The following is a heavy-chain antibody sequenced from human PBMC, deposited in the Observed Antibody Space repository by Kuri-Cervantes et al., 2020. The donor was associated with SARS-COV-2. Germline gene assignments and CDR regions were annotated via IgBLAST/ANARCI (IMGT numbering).Heavy chain of an antibody. V-gene: IGHV4-34*01. CDR2: VNHRGDT. J-gene: IGHJ3*02. Sequence: SETLSLTCAFYGEPFSGYYWTWIRQSPGKGLEWIGEVNHRGDTNYNPSLMGRVIISVDTSKNQFSLKLSSVTAADTAVYYCASQGDYSPDVNPAHYAFDIWGQGTMVTVSS. CDR3: ASQGDYSPDVNPAHYAFDI. D-gene: IGHD4-11*01. CDR1: GEPFSGYY.